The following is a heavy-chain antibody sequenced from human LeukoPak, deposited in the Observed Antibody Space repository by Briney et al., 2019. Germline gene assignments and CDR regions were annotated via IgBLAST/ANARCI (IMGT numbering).Heavy chain of an antibody. CDR1: GGSFSGYY. Sequence: SETLSLTCAVYGGSFSGYYWSWIRQPPGKGLEWIGEINHSGSTNYNPSLKSRVTISVDTSKNQFSLKLSSVTAADTAVYYCARGRVRVFDYRGQGTLVTVSS. V-gene: IGHV4-34*01. CDR3: ARGRVRVFDY. J-gene: IGHJ4*02. CDR2: INHSGST. D-gene: IGHD3-3*01.